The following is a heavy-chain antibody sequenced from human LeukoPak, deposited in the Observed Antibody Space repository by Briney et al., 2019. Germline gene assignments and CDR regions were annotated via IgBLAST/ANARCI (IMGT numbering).Heavy chain of an antibody. CDR2: IVVGSGNT. V-gene: IGHV1-58*01. CDR3: AGARAGSYLRFVY. J-gene: IGHJ4*02. D-gene: IGHD3-10*01. Sequence: TSVKASCKASGFTFTSSVVQWVRQARGQRLEWIGWIVVGSGNTNYAQKFQERVTITRDMSTSTAYMELSSLRFEDTAVYYCAGARAGSYLRFVYWGQGTPVTVSS. CDR1: GFTFTSSV.